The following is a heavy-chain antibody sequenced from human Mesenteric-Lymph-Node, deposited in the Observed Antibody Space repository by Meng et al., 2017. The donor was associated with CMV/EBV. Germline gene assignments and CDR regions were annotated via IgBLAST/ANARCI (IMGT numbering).Heavy chain of an antibody. Sequence: SETLSLTCAVYGGSFSAYYWSWIRQPPGKGLGWIGEINNSGSTNYNPPLKSRVTISVDTSKNQVSLKLSSVTAADSAVYYCARVRKQLVRFGYYYGMDVWGQGTAVTVSS. D-gene: IGHD6-6*01. V-gene: IGHV4-34*01. CDR2: INNSGST. CDR3: ARVRKQLVRFGYYYGMDV. CDR1: GGSFSAYY. J-gene: IGHJ6*02.